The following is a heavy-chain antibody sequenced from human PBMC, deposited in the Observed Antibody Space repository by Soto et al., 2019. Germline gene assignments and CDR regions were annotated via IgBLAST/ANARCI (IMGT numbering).Heavy chain of an antibody. CDR2: INAGNGNT. CDR3: ARDPKRARYYDSSGYFPHT. CDR1: GYTFTSYA. J-gene: IGHJ4*02. V-gene: IGHV1-3*01. D-gene: IGHD3-22*01. Sequence: ASVKVSCKASGYTFTSYAMHWVRQAPGQRLEWMGWINAGNGNTKYSQKFQGRVTITRDTSASTAYMELSSLRSEDTAVYYCARDPKRARYYDSSGYFPHTWRQGTLVTVSS.